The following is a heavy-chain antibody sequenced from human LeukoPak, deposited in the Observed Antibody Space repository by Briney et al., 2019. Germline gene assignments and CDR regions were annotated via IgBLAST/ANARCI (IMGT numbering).Heavy chain of an antibody. Sequence: SETLSLTCTASDYYISSGYYWGWIRQPPGKGLEWIGEINHSGSTNYNPSLKSRVTISVDTSKNQSSLKLSSVTAADTAVYYCARSEYYDFWSGFNWFDPWGQGTLVTVSS. D-gene: IGHD3-3*01. CDR3: ARSEYYDFWSGFNWFDP. J-gene: IGHJ5*02. CDR2: INHSGST. V-gene: IGHV4-38-2*02. CDR1: DYYISSGYY.